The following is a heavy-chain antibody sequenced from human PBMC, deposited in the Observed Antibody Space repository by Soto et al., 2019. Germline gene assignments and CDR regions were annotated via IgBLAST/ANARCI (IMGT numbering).Heavy chain of an antibody. CDR3: ARELLGLGYTYGDV. CDR2: IIRIDATV. V-gene: IGHV1-69*12. CDR1: GGTFSNFA. D-gene: IGHD5-12*01. J-gene: IGHJ6*01. Sequence: QVQLVQSGAEVKKPGSSVKVSCKASGGTFSNFALISWVRQAPGQGLGWMGGIIRIDATVNYEQKFQGRITTTAEESTTTAYMDLGSLSSEDTAADYWARELLGLGYTYGDVWGQGTTVTVSS.